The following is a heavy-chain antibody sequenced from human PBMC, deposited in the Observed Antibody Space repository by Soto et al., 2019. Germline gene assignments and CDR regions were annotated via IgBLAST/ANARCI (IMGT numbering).Heavy chain of an antibody. CDR3: ARPFCSSNSCHNWFDS. Sequence: GASVKVSCKASGYIFTGYYINWVRQAPGQGLEWMGWINPNSGDTSFLQKFQGRVSMTTDTSINTAYMELSRVTSDDTAVYYCARPFCSSNSCHNWFDSRGQGTLVTVSS. CDR1: GYIFTGYY. V-gene: IGHV1-2*02. CDR2: INPNSGDT. D-gene: IGHD2-2*01. J-gene: IGHJ5*01.